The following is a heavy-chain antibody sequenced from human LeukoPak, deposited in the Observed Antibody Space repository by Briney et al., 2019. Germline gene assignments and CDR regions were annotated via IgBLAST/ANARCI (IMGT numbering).Heavy chain of an antibody. CDR3: VRDRAGYCSGASCP. CDR2: ISGDGSSA. V-gene: IGHV3-74*01. D-gene: IGHD2-15*01. Sequence: GGSLRLSCAASGFTFSSYGMHWVRQAPGKGLVWVSCISGDGSSASYADSVKGRFTISRDNAKNTLYLQMNSLRAEDTAMYYCVRDRAGYCSGASCPWGQGTLVTVSS. J-gene: IGHJ5*02. CDR1: GFTFSSYG.